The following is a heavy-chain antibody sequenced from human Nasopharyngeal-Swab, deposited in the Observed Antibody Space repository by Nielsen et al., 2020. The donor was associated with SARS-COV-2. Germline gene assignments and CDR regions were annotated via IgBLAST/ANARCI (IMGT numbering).Heavy chain of an antibody. CDR3: ARLDPFGSEDK. CDR2: ISYDGSTK. Sequence: GGSLRLSCAASGFIVSSSAMHWVRQAAGKGLEWVAGISYDGSTKYYADSVKGRFTISGDNSKNTLYLQVNSLRTEDTAVYYCARLDPFGSEDKWGQGTLVTVSS. J-gene: IGHJ4*02. V-gene: IGHV3-30-3*01. CDR1: GFIVSSSA. D-gene: IGHD3-3*01.